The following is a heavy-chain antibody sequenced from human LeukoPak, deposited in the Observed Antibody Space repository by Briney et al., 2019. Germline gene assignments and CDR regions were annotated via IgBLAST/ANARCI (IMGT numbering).Heavy chain of an antibody. V-gene: IGHV3-23*01. D-gene: IGHD3-10*01. J-gene: IGHJ4*02. CDR1: GFTFSSHA. CDR2: ISGGGDNT. Sequence: PGGSLRLSCAASGFTFSSHAMTWVRQAPGKGLEWVSAISGGGDNTYYADSVKGRFTTSRDNSKNTLYLQMNSLRAEDTAVYYCAKVKSSGSYYPFDYWGQGTLVTVSS. CDR3: AKVKSSGSYYPFDY.